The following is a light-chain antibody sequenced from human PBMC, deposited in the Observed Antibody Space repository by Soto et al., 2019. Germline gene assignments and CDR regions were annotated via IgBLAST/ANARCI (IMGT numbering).Light chain of an antibody. J-gene: IGLJ1*01. V-gene: IGLV2-18*02. CDR3: SSYTSSSTYV. CDR2: EVS. Sequence: QYVLTQPPSVSGSPGQPVTISCTGTSSDVGSYNRVSWYKQSPGTAPKLMIYEVSNRPSGVPDRFSGSKSGNTASLAISGLQAEDEADYYCSSYTSSSTYVFGTGTKVTVL. CDR1: SSDVGSYNR.